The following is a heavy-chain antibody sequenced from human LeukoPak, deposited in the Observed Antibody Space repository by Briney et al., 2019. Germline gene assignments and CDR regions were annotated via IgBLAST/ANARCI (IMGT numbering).Heavy chain of an antibody. CDR2: INPNSGDT. CDR3: ARGSLRYFDY. D-gene: IGHD3-10*01. Sequence: ASVKVSCKASGYTFTGYYMHWVRQAPGQGLEWMGWINPNSGDTNYAQKFQDWVTMTRDTSISTAFMEVSRLRFDDTAVYYCARGSLRYFDYWGQGTLVTVSS. V-gene: IGHV1-2*04. J-gene: IGHJ4*02. CDR1: GYTFTGYY.